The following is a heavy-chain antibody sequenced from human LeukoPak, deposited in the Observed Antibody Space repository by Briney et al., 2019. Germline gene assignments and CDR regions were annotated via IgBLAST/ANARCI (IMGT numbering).Heavy chain of an antibody. CDR3: ARVRAAAGLFQH. CDR1: GYTFTSYG. D-gene: IGHD6-13*01. Sequence: ASVKVSCKASGYTFTSYGISWVRQAPGQGLEWMGWISAYNGNTNYAQKLQGRVTMTNDTSTSKTYLELRSLRPDDTAVYYCARVRAAAGLFQHWGQGTLVPVSS. J-gene: IGHJ1*01. V-gene: IGHV1-18*01. CDR2: ISAYNGNT.